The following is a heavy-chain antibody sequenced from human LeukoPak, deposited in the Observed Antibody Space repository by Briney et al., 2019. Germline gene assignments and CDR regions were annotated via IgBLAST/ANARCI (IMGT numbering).Heavy chain of an antibody. Sequence: PSETLSLTCTVSGGSISSYHWSWIRQPAGKGLEWIGRIYSSGSTDYNPSLKSRVTMSVDTSKNQFSLKLGSVTAADTAVYYGARAGRSSTPGYWGQGTLVAVSS. D-gene: IGHD2-15*01. CDR1: GGSISSYH. V-gene: IGHV4-4*07. J-gene: IGHJ4*02. CDR2: IYSSGST. CDR3: ARAGRSSTPGY.